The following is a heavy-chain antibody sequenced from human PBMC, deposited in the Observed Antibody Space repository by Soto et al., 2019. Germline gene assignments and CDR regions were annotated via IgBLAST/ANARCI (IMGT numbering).Heavy chain of an antibody. CDR3: AKSEGGYYDFWSGPGSWFDP. CDR1: GFTFSSYG. CDR2: ISYDGSNK. J-gene: IGHJ5*02. Sequence: PGGSLRLSCAASGFTFSSYGMHWVRQAPGKGLEWVAVISYDGSNKYYADYVKGRFTISRDNSKNTLYLQMNSLRAEDTAVYYCAKSEGGYYDFWSGPGSWFDPWGQGTLVTVSS. D-gene: IGHD3-3*01. V-gene: IGHV3-30*18.